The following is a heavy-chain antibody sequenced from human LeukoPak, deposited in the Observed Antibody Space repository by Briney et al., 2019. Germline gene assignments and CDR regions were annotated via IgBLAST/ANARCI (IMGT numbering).Heavy chain of an antibody. V-gene: IGHV4-34*01. J-gene: IGHJ4*02. Sequence: ASLRLSCAASGFTFSSYAMSWVRQAPGKGLEWIGEINHSGSTNYNPSLKSRVTISVDTSKNQFSLKVNSVTAADTAVYYCARGAPYSGSGSYYNYWGQGTLVTVSS. CDR3: ARGAPYSGSGSYYNY. D-gene: IGHD3-10*01. CDR2: INHSGST. CDR1: GFTFSSYA.